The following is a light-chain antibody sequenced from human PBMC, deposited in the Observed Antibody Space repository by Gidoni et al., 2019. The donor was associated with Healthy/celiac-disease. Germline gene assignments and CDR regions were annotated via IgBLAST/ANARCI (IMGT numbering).Light chain of an antibody. CDR3: QQYGSSPLT. J-gene: IGKJ3*01. CDR2: GAS. Sequence: EIVLTQSPGTLSSSPGERATIPCRARQSVSSSYLAWYQQKPGQAPRLLIYGASSRATGIPDRFSGSGSGTDFTLTISRLEPEDFAVYYCQQYGSSPLTFGPGTKVDIK. CDR1: QSVSSSY. V-gene: IGKV3-20*01.